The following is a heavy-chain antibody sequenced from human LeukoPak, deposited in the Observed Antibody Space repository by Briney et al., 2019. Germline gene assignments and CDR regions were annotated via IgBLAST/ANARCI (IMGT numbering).Heavy chain of an antibody. CDR3: ARESGYCTNGVCRYYFDY. CDR2: IYSDGNTT. V-gene: IGHV3-74*01. Sequence: GGSLRLSCAGSGFTFSNYWMHWVRQAPGKGLVWVSRIYSDGNTTNYADSVKGRFTISRDNAKNTLYLQMNSLRAEDTAVYYCARESGYCTNGVCRYYFDYWGQGTLVTVSS. CDR1: GFTFSNYW. J-gene: IGHJ4*02. D-gene: IGHD2-8*01.